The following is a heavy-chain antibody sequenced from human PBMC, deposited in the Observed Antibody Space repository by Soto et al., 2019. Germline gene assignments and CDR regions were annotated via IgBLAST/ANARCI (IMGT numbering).Heavy chain of an antibody. J-gene: IGHJ4*02. CDR3: AKDRIAAVGCFDY. D-gene: IGHD6-13*01. CDR1: GFTFSNYA. CDR2: ISGSGGST. Sequence: GGSLRLSCAASGFTFSNYAMTWVRQAPGKGLEWVSGISGSGGSTYYADSVKSRFTISRDNSKNTLYLQMNSLRAEDTAVYYCAKDRIAAVGCFDYWGQGTRVTVSS. V-gene: IGHV3-23*01.